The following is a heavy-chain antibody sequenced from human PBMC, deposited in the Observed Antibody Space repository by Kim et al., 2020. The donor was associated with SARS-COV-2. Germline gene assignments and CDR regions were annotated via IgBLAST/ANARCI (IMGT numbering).Heavy chain of an antibody. Sequence: GGSLRLSCAASGFTFSSYALSWVRQAPGKWLECVSGITASGGDTYYADSVQGRFTISRDNSKNALNLEMNSLRAEDTALYYCAKVTTITAPFDDYWGQGTLVTVSS. CDR1: GFTFSSYA. CDR2: ITASGGDT. D-gene: IGHD4-4*01. J-gene: IGHJ4*02. CDR3: AKVTTITAPFDDY. V-gene: IGHV3-23*01.